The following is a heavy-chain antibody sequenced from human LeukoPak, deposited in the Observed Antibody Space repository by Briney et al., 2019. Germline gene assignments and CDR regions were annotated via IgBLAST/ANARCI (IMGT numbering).Heavy chain of an antibody. V-gene: IGHV1-2*02. CDR3: ARAVGATTAFDS. D-gene: IGHD1-26*01. Sequence: ASVKVSCKASGYTFTGYYMHWVRQAPGQGLEWMGWINPNSGGTNYAQKFQGRVTMTRDTSISTAYMELSRLRSDDTAVYYCARAVGATTAFDSWGQGTLVTVSS. CDR1: GYTFTGYY. J-gene: IGHJ4*02. CDR2: INPNSGGT.